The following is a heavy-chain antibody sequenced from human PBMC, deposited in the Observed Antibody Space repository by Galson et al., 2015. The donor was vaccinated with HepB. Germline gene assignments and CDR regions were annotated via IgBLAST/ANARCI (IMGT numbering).Heavy chain of an antibody. J-gene: IGHJ6*02. D-gene: IGHD1-14*01. CDR3: ARTPADDYYYYGMDV. CDR2: ISGSGGST. Sequence: SLRLSCAASGFTFSSYAMSWVRQAPGKGLEWVSAISGSGGSTYYADSVKGRFTISRDNSKNTLYLQMNSLRAEDTAVYYCARTPADDYYYYGMDVWGQGTTVTVSS. V-gene: IGHV3-23*01. CDR1: GFTFSSYA.